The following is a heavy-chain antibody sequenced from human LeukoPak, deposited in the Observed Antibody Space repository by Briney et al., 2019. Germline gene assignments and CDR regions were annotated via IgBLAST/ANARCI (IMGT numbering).Heavy chain of an antibody. J-gene: IGHJ6*03. CDR3: ARAPGNYYMDV. CDR2: IYHDGST. CDR1: GYSISSGNY. Sequence: SETLSLTCAVSGYSISSGNYRGWIRQPPGKGLEWIGSIYHDGSTYYNPSLKSRVTISVDTSKNQFSLKLSSVTAADTAVYYCARAPGNYYMDVWGKGTTVTVSS. D-gene: IGHD1-14*01. V-gene: IGHV4-38-2*01.